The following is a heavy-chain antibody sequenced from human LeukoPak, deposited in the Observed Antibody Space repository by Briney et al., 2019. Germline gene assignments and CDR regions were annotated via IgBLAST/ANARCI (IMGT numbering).Heavy chain of an antibody. D-gene: IGHD2-2*01. J-gene: IGHJ5*02. Sequence: ERIGELNHSGSTNYNPSLKSPVSISVDTSKNQFSLKLSSVTAADTAVYDCARGPDQRGFDPWGQGTLVTGSS. CDR2: LNHSGST. CDR3: ARGPDQRGFDP. V-gene: IGHV4-34*01.